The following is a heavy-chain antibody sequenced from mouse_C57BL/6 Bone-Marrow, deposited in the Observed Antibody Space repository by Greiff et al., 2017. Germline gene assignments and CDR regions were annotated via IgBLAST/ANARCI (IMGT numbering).Heavy chain of an antibody. CDR1: GYTFTSYW. CDR3: APYYSWFAY. Sequence: QVQLQQSGAELAKPGASVKLSCKASGYTFTSYWMHWVKQRPGQGLEWIGYINPSSGYTKYNQKFKDKATLTAGKSSSTAYMQLNNLTYEDSAVYYSAPYYSWFAYWGQGTLVTVSA. CDR2: INPSSGYT. J-gene: IGHJ3*01. V-gene: IGHV1-7*01. D-gene: IGHD2-10*01.